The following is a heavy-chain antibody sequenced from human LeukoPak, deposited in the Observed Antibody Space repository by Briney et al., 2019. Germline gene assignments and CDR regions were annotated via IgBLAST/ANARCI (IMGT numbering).Heavy chain of an antibody. D-gene: IGHD3-22*01. J-gene: IGHJ3*02. CDR3: STAAEIYYYDTGGI. CDR2: FDPEADGT. CDR1: GSTVTALS. V-gene: IGHV1-24*01. Sequence: VASVKVSCQVSGSTVTALSMHWVRQAPGKGLEWMAGFDPEADGTIYAENFHGRLTVTEDTSTDTAYMELHSLRSEDTAVYYCSTAAEIYYYDTGGIWGQGTMVTISS.